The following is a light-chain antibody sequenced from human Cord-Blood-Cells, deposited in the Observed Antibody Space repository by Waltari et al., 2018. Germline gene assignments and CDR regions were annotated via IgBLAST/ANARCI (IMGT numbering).Light chain of an antibody. CDR2: LGS. CDR3: MQALQTPLT. V-gene: IGKV2-28*01. Sequence: DIVMTQSSLSLPVIPGEPASFSFSSSQSLLHSNGYNYLDWYLQKPGQSPQLLIYLGSNRASGGPDRFSGSGSGTDFTLKISRVEAEDVGVYYCMQALQTPLTFGGGTKVEIK. CDR1: QSLLHSNGYNY. J-gene: IGKJ4*01.